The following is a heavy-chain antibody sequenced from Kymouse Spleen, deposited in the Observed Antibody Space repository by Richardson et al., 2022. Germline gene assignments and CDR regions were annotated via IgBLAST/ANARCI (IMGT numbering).Heavy chain of an antibody. J-gene: IGHJ5*02. CDR2: IYYSGST. CDR1: GGSISSSSYY. Sequence: QLQLQESGPGLVKPSETLSLTCTVSGGSISSSSYYWGWIRQPPGKGLEWIGSIYYSGSTYYNPSLKSRVTISVDTSKNQFSLKLSSVTAADTAVYYCARHWNYGWFDPWGQGTLVTVSS. CDR3: ARHWNYGWFDP. V-gene: IGHV4-39*01. D-gene: IGHD1-7*01.